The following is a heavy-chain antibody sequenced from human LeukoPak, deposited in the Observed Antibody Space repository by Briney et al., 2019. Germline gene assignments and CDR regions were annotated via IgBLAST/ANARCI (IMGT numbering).Heavy chain of an antibody. V-gene: IGHV3-21*01. J-gene: IGHJ4*02. Sequence: GGSLRLSRAASGFTFSSYSMNWVRQAPGKGLEWASSISSSSSYIYYADSVKGRFTISRDNAKNSVYLQMNSLRAEDTAVYYCARVGVVVAPPDYWGQGTLVTVSS. CDR1: GFTFSSYS. CDR2: ISSSSSYI. D-gene: IGHD2-15*01. CDR3: ARVGVVVAPPDY.